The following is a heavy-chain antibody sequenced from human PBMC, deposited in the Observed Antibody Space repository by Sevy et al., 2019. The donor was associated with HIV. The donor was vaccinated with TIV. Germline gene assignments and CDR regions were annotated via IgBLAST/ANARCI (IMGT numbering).Heavy chain of an antibody. V-gene: IGHV1-2*02. CDR2: INPDSGGP. CDR3: VRDDRYGYFDY. CDR1: GYTFTGYY. D-gene: IGHD3-9*01. J-gene: IGHJ4*02. Sequence: ASVKVSCKASGYTFTGYYMHWVRQAPGQRLEWMGWINPDSGGPNCAPNVQGRVTLTRDTSISTAYMELSRLKSDDTAVYYCVRDDRYGYFDYWGQGTLVTVSS.